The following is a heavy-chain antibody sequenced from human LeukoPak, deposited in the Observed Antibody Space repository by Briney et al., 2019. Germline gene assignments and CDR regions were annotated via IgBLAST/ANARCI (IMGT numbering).Heavy chain of an antibody. J-gene: IGHJ4*02. CDR2: ISSSSSYI. D-gene: IGHD2/OR15-2a*01. CDR1: GFTFRTYS. CDR3: ARDFHAGFLPYYFDS. Sequence: KPGGSLRLSCAASGFTFRTYSMNWVRQAPGKGLEWISSISSSSSYIYHADPVKGRFTISRDNAKNSLYLQMNSLRADDTAVYYCARDFHAGFLPYYFDSWGQGTLVTVSS. V-gene: IGHV3-21*01.